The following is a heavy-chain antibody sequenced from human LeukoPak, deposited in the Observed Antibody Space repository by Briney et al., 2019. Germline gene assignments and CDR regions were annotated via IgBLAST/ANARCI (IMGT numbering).Heavy chain of an antibody. Sequence: SETLSLTCAVYGGSFSGYYWSWIRQPPGKGLEWIGEINHSGSTNYNPSLKSRVTISVDTFKNQFSLKLSSVTAADTAVYYCASSYCSGGSCYFRRRGGFDPWGQGTLVTVSS. V-gene: IGHV4-34*01. CDR3: ASSYCSGGSCYFRRRGGFDP. D-gene: IGHD2-15*01. J-gene: IGHJ5*02. CDR2: INHSGST. CDR1: GGSFSGYY.